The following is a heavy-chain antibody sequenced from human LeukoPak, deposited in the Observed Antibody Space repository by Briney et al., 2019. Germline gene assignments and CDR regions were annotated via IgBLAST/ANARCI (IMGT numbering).Heavy chain of an antibody. CDR2: FDPEDGET. CDR3: ATPPYCSSTSCFDY. Sequence: ASVKVSCKASGYTLTELSMHWVRQAPGKGLEWMGGFDPEDGETIYAQKFQGRVTLTEDTSTDTAYMELSSLRSEDTAVYYCATPPYCSSTSCFDYWGQGTLVTVSS. J-gene: IGHJ4*02. V-gene: IGHV1-24*01. CDR1: GYTLTELS. D-gene: IGHD2-2*01.